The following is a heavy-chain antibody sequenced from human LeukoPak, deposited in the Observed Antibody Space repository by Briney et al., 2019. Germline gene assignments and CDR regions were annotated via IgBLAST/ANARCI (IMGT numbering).Heavy chain of an antibody. V-gene: IGHV3-30*04. CDR3: ARGVSGNDYDNSGYYLDF. CDR2: TSYDGSHK. CDR1: GFTFSSYA. J-gene: IGHJ4*02. Sequence: QPGRSLRLSCTASGFTFSSYAMHWVRQAPGKGLEWVTITSYDGSHKHYADSVKGRFTISRDNSKNTLYLQMNSLRAEDTAVYYCARGVSGNDYDNSGYYLDFWGQGTLVTVSS. D-gene: IGHD3-22*01.